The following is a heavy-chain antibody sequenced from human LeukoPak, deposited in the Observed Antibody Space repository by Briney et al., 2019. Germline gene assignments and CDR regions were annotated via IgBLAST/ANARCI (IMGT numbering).Heavy chain of an antibody. J-gene: IGHJ4*02. Sequence: GGSLRLSCAASGFTFSSYGMHWVRQAPGKGLEWVAFIRYDGSNKYYADSVKGRFTISRDNSKNTLYLQMNSLRAEDTAVYYCATPGIVLMVYAISWGQGTLVTVSS. CDR1: GFTFSSYG. CDR3: ATPGIVLMVYAIS. V-gene: IGHV3-30*02. D-gene: IGHD2-8*01. CDR2: IRYDGSNK.